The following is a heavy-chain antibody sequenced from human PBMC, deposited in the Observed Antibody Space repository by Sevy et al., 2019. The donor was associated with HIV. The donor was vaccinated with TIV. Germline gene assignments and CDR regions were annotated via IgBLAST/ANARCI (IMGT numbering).Heavy chain of an antibody. Sequence: GGSLRLSCAASGFTFSNYGIHWVRQAPGKGLEWVAVIRYDGSNKYYEDSVKGRFTISRDNSKNMLYLQINSLRAEDTAVYYCARGPLRYCSSSSCYEGDNYYYGMDVWGQGTTVTVSS. CDR1: GFTFSNYG. CDR3: ARGPLRYCSSSSCYEGDNYYYGMDV. J-gene: IGHJ6*02. CDR2: IRYDGSNK. V-gene: IGHV3-33*01. D-gene: IGHD2-2*01.